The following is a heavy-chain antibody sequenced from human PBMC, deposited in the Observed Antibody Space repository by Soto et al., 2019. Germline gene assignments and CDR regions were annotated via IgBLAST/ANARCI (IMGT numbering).Heavy chain of an antibody. CDR3: AKRDIVSAIYYYYYAMDV. CDR2: ISGSGIRT. D-gene: IGHD5-12*01. V-gene: IGHV3-23*01. Sequence: EVQLLESGGGLVQPGESLRLSCAASGFTFSSYAMSWVRQAPGKGLEWVSGISGSGIRTYYADSVRGRFTISRDNSKNTLYLQMNSLRAEDTAVYYCAKRDIVSAIYYYYYAMDVWGQGTTVTVSS. J-gene: IGHJ6*02. CDR1: GFTFSSYA.